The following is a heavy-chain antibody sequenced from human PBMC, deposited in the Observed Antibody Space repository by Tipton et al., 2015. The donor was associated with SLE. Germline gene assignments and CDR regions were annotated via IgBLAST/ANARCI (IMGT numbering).Heavy chain of an antibody. CDR3: ARDRTGGAGSGSFNY. CDR2: ISYDGSNK. D-gene: IGHD3-10*01. Sequence: SLRLSCAASGFTFSSYAMSWVRQAPGKGLEWVAVISYDGSNKYYADSVKGRFTISRDNSKNTLYLQMNSLRAEDTAVYYCARDRTGGAGSGSFNYWGQRTLVTVSS. J-gene: IGHJ4*02. V-gene: IGHV3-30*04. CDR1: GFTFSSYA.